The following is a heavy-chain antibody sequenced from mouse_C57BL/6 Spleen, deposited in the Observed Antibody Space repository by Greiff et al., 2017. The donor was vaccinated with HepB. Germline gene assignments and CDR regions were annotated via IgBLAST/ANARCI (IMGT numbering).Heavy chain of an antibody. D-gene: IGHD1-1*01. V-gene: IGHV1-55*01. J-gene: IGHJ1*03. CDR1: GYTFTSYW. CDR3: AREAGYYGSSYRYFDV. CDR2: IYPGSGST. Sequence: QVQLQQPGAELVKPGASVKMSCKASGYTFTSYWITWVKQRPGQGLEWIGDIYPGSGSTNYNEKFKSKATLTVDTSSSTAYMQLSSLTSEDSAVYYCAREAGYYGSSYRYFDVWGTRTTVTVSS.